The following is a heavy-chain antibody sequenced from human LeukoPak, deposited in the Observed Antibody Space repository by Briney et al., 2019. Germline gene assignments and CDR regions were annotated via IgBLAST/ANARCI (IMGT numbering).Heavy chain of an antibody. Sequence: SVKVSCKASGGTFSSYAISWVRQAPGQGLEWMGGIIPIFGTANYAQKFQGRVTITADESTSTAYMELSSLGSEDTAVYYCARGSRAAYDSSGYYYPYFDYWGQGTLVTVSS. D-gene: IGHD3-22*01. V-gene: IGHV1-69*13. CDR2: IIPIFGTA. J-gene: IGHJ4*02. CDR3: ARGSRAAYDSSGYYYPYFDY. CDR1: GGTFSSYA.